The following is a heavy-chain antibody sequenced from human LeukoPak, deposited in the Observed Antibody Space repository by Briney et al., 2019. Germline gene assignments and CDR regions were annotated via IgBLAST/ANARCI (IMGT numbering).Heavy chain of an antibody. CDR1: GGSFSGYY. J-gene: IGHJ5*02. Sequence: PSETLSLTCAVYGGSFSGYYRSWIRQPPGKGLEWIGEINHSGSTNYNPSLKSRVTISVDTSKNQFSLKLSSVTAADTAVYYCARVLVSYQLLHDWFDPWGQGTLVTVSS. CDR2: INHSGST. CDR3: ARVLVSYQLLHDWFDP. V-gene: IGHV4-34*01. D-gene: IGHD2-2*01.